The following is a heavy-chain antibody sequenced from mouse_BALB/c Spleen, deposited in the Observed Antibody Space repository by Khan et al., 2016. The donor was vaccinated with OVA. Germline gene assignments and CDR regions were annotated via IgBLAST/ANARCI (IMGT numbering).Heavy chain of an antibody. CDR3: ASERSYYDYSHTMDY. V-gene: IGHV3-2*02. J-gene: IGHJ4*01. CDR1: GYSITSDYA. Sequence: EVQLQESGPGLVKPSQSLSPTCTVTGYSITSDYAWNWIRQFPGNKLEWMGYISYSGSTRYNTSLKSRISITRDTSKNQFFLQLNSVTTEDTATYYCASERSYYDYSHTMDYWGQGTSVTVSS. D-gene: IGHD2-4*01. CDR2: ISYSGST.